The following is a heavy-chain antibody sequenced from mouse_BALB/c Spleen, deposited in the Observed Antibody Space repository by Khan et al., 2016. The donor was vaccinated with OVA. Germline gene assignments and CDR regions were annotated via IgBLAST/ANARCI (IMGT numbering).Heavy chain of an antibody. J-gene: IGHJ1*01. D-gene: IGHD1-2*01. V-gene: IGHV9-1*02. CDR1: GYTFTNYG. CDR2: INTYTGEP. CDR3: ARTFTTATSYFDV. Sequence: QIQLVQSGPELKKPGETVKISCKASGYTFTNYGMNWVKQAPGKGLKWMGWINTYTGEPTYADDFKGRFAFSLETSASTAYLQINNLKKEDMATYFCARTFTTATSYFDVWGAGTTVTVSS.